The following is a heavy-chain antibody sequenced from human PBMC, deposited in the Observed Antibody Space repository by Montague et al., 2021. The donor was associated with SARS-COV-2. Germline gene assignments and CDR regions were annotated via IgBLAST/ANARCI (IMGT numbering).Heavy chain of an antibody. CDR3: ASRSIAVAYYFDN. CDR1: GASISSTNW. V-gene: IGHV4-4*02. J-gene: IGHJ4*02. CDR2: MYHTGTT. D-gene: IGHD6-19*01. Sequence: SETLSLTCAVSGASISSTNWWTWVRQPPGKGLECLGEMYHTGTTXYTPYLMSRVTISLDASKNQFSLKMTSVTAADTAVYYCASRSIAVAYYFDNWGQGTLVPVSS.